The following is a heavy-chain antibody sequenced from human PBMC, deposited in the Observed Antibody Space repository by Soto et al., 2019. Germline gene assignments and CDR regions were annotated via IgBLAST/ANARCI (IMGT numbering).Heavy chain of an antibody. D-gene: IGHD3-22*01. Sequence: SETLSLTCAVSGVSISSGGYSWSWIRQPPGKGLEWIGYIYHGGGTYYNPSLKSRVTISVDRSKNQFSLKLSSVTAADTAVYYCARIYDSSGYFPSFDYWGQGTLVTVSS. J-gene: IGHJ4*02. CDR2: IYHGGGT. CDR3: ARIYDSSGYFPSFDY. V-gene: IGHV4-30-2*01. CDR1: GVSISSGGYS.